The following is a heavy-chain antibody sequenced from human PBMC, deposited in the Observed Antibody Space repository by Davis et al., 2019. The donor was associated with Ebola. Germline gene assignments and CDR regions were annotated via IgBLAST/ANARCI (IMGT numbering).Heavy chain of an antibody. Sequence: ASVKVSCKASGYTFITYYIHWVRQAPGQGLEWMGIINPGGGITTYAQKFQGRVTITADKSTSTAYMELSSLRSEDTAVYYCARGDYIWGSYRHLDYWGQGTLVTVSS. CDR1: GYTFITYY. V-gene: IGHV1-46*01. D-gene: IGHD3-16*02. CDR2: INPGGGIT. J-gene: IGHJ4*02. CDR3: ARGDYIWGSYRHLDY.